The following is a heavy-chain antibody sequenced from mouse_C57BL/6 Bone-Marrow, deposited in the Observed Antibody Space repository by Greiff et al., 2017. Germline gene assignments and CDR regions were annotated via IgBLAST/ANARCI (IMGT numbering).Heavy chain of an antibody. D-gene: IGHD2-5*01. J-gene: IGHJ2*01. CDR2: ISSGGSYT. Sequence: EVQGVESGGDLVKPGGSLKLSCAASGFTFSSYGMSWVRQTPDKRLEWVATISSGGSYTYYPDSVKGRFTISRDNAKNTLYLQMSSLKSEDTAMYYCARRVYSNYYFDYWGQGTTLTVSS. CDR1: GFTFSSYG. V-gene: IGHV5-6*01. CDR3: ARRVYSNYYFDY.